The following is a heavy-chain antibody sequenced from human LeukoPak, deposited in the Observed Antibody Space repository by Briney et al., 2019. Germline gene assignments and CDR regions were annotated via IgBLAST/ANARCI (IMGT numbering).Heavy chain of an antibody. CDR2: IKQDGSEK. CDR3: VRPPYSSSWYGIFDY. D-gene: IGHD6-13*01. V-gene: IGHV3-7*01. Sequence: PGGSLRLSCAASGFTFSSYWMSWVRQAPGKGLEWVANIKQDGSEKYYVDSVKGRFTISRDNAKNSLYLQMNSLRAEDTAVYYCVRPPYSSSWYGIFDYWGQRTLVT. J-gene: IGHJ4*02. CDR1: GFTFSSYW.